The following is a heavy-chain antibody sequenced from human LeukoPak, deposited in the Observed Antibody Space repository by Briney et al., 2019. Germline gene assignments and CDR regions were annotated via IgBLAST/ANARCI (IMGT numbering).Heavy chain of an antibody. CDR2: IYYSGST. D-gene: IGHD3-3*01. V-gene: IGHV4-59*01. Sequence: SETLSLTCTVSGGSISSYYWSWIRQPPGKGLEWIGYIYYSGSTNYNPSLKSRVTISVDTSKNQFSLKLSSVTAADTAVYYCHTADFWSGYPQTFYYMDVWGKGTTVTVSS. CDR3: HTADFWSGYPQTFYYMDV. CDR1: GGSISSYY. J-gene: IGHJ6*03.